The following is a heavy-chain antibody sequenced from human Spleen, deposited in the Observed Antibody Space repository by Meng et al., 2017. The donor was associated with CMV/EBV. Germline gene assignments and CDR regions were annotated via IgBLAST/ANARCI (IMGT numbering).Heavy chain of an antibody. J-gene: IGHJ5*02. V-gene: IGHV4-59*02. D-gene: IGHD2-15*01. CDR3: ARNYCSSGGCFKYSDNWFDP. CDR2: LHSSGNT. Sequence: SETLSLTCTVSGDSVSSYDWSWIRQPPGKGLEWIGCLHSSGNTNYNPSLKNRVTISLGTAKSQFTLKLRSVTAADTAFYYCARNYCSSGGCFKYSDNWFDPWGQGTLVTVSS. CDR1: GDSVSSYD.